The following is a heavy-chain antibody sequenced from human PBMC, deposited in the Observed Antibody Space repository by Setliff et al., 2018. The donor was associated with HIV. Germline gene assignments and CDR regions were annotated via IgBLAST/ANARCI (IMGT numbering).Heavy chain of an antibody. CDR3: VLSYDSKVGDALDI. V-gene: IGHV5-51*01. Sequence: GESLKISCKGSGYTFSDYWIGWVRQMPGKGLEWMGIVYPGDSSPKYSPSFQGQVTISADKSISTAYLQWSSLKASDTATYYCVLSYDSKVGDALDIWGQGTMVTVSS. J-gene: IGHJ3*02. D-gene: IGHD3-22*01. CDR1: GYTFSDYW. CDR2: VYPGDSSP.